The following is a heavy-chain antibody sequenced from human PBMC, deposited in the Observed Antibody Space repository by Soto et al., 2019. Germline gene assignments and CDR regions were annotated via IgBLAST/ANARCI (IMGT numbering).Heavy chain of an antibody. J-gene: IGHJ4*02. V-gene: IGHV1-69*01. CDR3: ARVGQWLDVPPSREYYFDY. CDR1: GGTFSSYA. D-gene: IGHD6-19*01. CDR2: IIPIFGTA. Sequence: QVQLVQSGAEVKKPGSSVKVSCKASGGTFSSYAISWVRQAPGQGLEWMGGIIPIFGTANYAKKFQGRVTVTADESTSTAYMELSSLRSEDTAVYYCARVGQWLDVPPSREYYFDYWGQGTLVTVSS.